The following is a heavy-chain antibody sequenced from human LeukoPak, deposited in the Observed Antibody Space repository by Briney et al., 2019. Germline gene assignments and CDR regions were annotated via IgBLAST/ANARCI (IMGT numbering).Heavy chain of an antibody. V-gene: IGHV3-23*01. CDR1: GFTFSSYA. CDR2: ISGSGGST. J-gene: IGHJ5*02. Sequence: GGSLRLFCAASGFTFSSYAMSWVRQAPGKGLEWVSAISGSGGSTYYADSVKGRFTISRDNSKNTLYLQMNSLRAEDTAVYYCAKRPYYYGSGSYSQAYNWFDPWGQGTLVTVFS. D-gene: IGHD3-10*01. CDR3: AKRPYYYGSGSYSQAYNWFDP.